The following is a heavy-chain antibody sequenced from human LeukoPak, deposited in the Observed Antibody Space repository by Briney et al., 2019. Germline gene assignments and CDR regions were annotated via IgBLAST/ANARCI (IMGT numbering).Heavy chain of an antibody. CDR2: IYYSGST. D-gene: IGHD3-10*01. J-gene: IGHJ4*02. Sequence: SQTLSLTCTVSGGSISSGGYYWSWIRQHPGKGLEWIGYIYYSGSTYYNPSLKSRVTISVDTSKNQYAMKLSSVTAADTAVYYCARSLGRYYPFDYWGQGTLVTVSS. CDR1: GGSISSGGYY. CDR3: ARSLGRYYPFDY. V-gene: IGHV4-31*03.